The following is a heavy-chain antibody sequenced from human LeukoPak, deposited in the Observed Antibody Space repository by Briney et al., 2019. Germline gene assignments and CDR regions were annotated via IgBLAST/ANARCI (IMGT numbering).Heavy chain of an antibody. CDR1: GVTVNNNY. Sequence: GGSLRLSCAASGVTVNNNYMNGGRQAPGKGLEWVSGIYGDGSTYYADSVKCRFTISRDSSKNTLFLQMNSLRAEDTAVYYCAIGSYCSGGSCYPLFDYWGRGTLVTVSS. J-gene: IGHJ4*02. D-gene: IGHD2-15*01. CDR2: IYGDGST. V-gene: IGHV3-53*01. CDR3: AIGSYCSGGSCYPLFDY.